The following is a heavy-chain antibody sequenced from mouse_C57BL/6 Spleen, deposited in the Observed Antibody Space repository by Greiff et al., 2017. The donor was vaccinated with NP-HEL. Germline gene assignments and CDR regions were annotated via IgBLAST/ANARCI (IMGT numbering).Heavy chain of an antibody. D-gene: IGHD1-1*01. CDR3: ARDELRYDY. CDR1: GFTFSSYA. V-gene: IGHV5-4*01. J-gene: IGHJ2*01. CDR2: ISDGGSYT. Sequence: DVQLVESGGGLVKPGGSLKLSCAASGFTFSSYAMSWVRQTPEKRLEWVATISDGGSYTYYPDNVKGRFTISRDNAKNNLYLQMSHLKSEDTAMYYCARDELRYDYWGQGTTLTVSS.